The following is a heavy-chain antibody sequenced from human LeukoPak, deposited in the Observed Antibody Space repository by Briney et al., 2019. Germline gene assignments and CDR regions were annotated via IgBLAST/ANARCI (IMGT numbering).Heavy chain of an antibody. CDR3: ARDLNPEGFWSGSNWFDP. CDR1: GGSISSGDYY. CDR2: IYYSGST. Sequence: PSETLSLTCTVSGGSISSGDYYWSWIRQPPGKGLEWIGYIYYSGSTYYNPSLQSRVTISVDKSKNQFSLKLSSVTAADTAVSYCARDLNPEGFWSGSNWFDPWGQGNLVTVSS. J-gene: IGHJ5*02. V-gene: IGHV4-30-4*08. D-gene: IGHD3-3*01.